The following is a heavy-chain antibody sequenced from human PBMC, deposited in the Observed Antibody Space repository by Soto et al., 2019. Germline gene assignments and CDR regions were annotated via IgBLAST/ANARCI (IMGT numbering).Heavy chain of an antibody. CDR3: ARGDHRGDYDGY. J-gene: IGHJ4*02. V-gene: IGHV1-8*01. D-gene: IGHD4-17*01. CDR2: MNPHSGNT. CDR1: GYTFTSYD. Sequence: QVQLVQSGAEVKKPGASVKVSCKASGYTFTSYDINWVRQATGQGLEWMGWMNPHSGNTGYAQKFQGRGNMTKNTSISTAYMELSSLRSEDTAVYYCARGDHRGDYDGYWGQGTLVTVSS.